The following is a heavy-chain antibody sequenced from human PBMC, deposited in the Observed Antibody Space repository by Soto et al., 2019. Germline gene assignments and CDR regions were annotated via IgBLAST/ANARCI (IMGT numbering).Heavy chain of an antibody. D-gene: IGHD3-16*02. CDR3: ATAGKYRFDY. Sequence: EVQLVESGGGSFQPGGSVRLSCAASGFTFSSSWVHWVRQAPGKGVVWVSRINPDGTTTDYADSVKGRLTISRDNAGYILYLQMTSLRDEDTAVYHRATAGKYRFDYWGQGTLVIVSS. CDR2: INPDGTTT. CDR1: GFTFSSSW. V-gene: IGHV3-74*01. J-gene: IGHJ4*02.